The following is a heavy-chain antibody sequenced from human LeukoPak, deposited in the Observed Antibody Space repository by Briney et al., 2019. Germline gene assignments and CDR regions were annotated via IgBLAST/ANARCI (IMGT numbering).Heavy chain of an antibody. V-gene: IGHV1-2*02. J-gene: IGHJ2*01. Sequence: ASVKVSCKASGYTFTGYYMHWVRQAPGQGLEWMGWINPNSGGTNYAQKFQGRVTMTRDMSISTAYMELSRLRSDDTAVYYCARAAPYYYDSSGYQSDLWGRGTLVTVSS. D-gene: IGHD3-22*01. CDR1: GYTFTGYY. CDR3: ARAAPYYYDSSGYQSDL. CDR2: INPNSGGT.